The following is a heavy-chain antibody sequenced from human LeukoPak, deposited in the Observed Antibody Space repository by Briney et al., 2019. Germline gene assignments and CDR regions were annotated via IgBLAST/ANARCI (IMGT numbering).Heavy chain of an antibody. J-gene: IGHJ4*02. CDR3: ARDGNRIQTPLDY. Sequence: PSETLSLTCTVSGGSISSYYWSWLRQPAGKGLEWIGRIYTSGSTNYNPSLTSRVTMSVDTSKNQFSLKLSSVTAADTAVYYCARDGNRIQTPLDYWGEGTLVTVSS. CDR1: GGSISSYY. CDR2: IYTSGST. D-gene: IGHD5-18*01. V-gene: IGHV4-4*07.